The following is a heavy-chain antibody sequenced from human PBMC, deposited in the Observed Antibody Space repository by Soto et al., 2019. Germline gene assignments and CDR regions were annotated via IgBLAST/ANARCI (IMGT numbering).Heavy chain of an antibody. CDR1: GGSISSGGYY. CDR2: IYYSGST. CDR3: ARGRGTILGVVIIYYYMDV. J-gene: IGHJ6*03. Sequence: PSETLSLTCTVSGGSISSGGYYWSWIRQHPGKGLEWIGYIYYSGSTYYNPSLKSRVTISVDTSKNQFSLKLSSVTAADTAVYYCARGRGTILGVVIIYYYMDVWGKGTTVTVSS. D-gene: IGHD3-3*01. V-gene: IGHV4-31*03.